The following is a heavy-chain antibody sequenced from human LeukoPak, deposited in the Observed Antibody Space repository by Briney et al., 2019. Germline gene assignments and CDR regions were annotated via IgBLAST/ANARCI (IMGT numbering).Heavy chain of an antibody. CDR3: ARGSGGGWYVTLDY. V-gene: IGHV4-31*03. J-gene: IGHJ4*02. CDR1: GGSISSGGYY. Sequence: SETLSLTCTVSGGSISSGGYYWSWIRQHPGKGLEWIGYIYYSGSTYYNPSLKSRVTISVDTSKNQFSLKLSSVTAADTAVYYCARGSGGGWYVTLDYWGQGTLVTVSS. CDR2: IYYSGST. D-gene: IGHD6-19*01.